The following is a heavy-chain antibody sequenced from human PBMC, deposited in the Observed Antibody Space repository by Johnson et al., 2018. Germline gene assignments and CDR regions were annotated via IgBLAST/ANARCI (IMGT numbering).Heavy chain of an antibody. Sequence: EVQLVESGGGVVQPGTSLRLSCTASGFTFDDYAMHWVRKAPGKGLEWVSGINSDGSSTSYADSGKGRFTISRDNAKNTLYLQMNSLRAEDTAVYYCATRITTGEDFQHWGQGTLVTVSS. CDR3: ATRITTGEDFQH. D-gene: IGHD3-10*01. V-gene: IGHV3-74*02. CDR2: INSDGSST. CDR1: GFTFDDYA. J-gene: IGHJ1*01.